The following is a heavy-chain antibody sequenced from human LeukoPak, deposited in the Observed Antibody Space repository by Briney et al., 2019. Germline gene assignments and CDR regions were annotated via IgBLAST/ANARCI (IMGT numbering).Heavy chain of an antibody. V-gene: IGHV1-18*01. Sequence: ASVKVSCKASGYTFTSYGISWVRQAPGQGLEWMGWISAYNGNTNYAQKLQGRVTMTTDTSTSTAYMELRSLRSDDTAVYYCARGIDPVPAAIWSSDYWGQGTLVTVSS. CDR1: GYTFTSYG. CDR2: ISAYNGNT. CDR3: ARGIDPVPAAIWSSDY. J-gene: IGHJ4*02. D-gene: IGHD2-2*02.